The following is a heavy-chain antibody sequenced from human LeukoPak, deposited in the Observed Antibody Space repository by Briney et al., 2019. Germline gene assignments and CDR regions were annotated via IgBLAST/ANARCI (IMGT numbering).Heavy chain of an antibody. CDR2: ISSIRSNI. Sequence: GGCLSLSWVPVRFFLTSYRTNWVRQAARKGLEWVSSISSIRSNILYADSVKDRFCISRDNGKNSLYLQVNSLIAEDPAVYDCARVGRVYDILTGYYAQVDAFDIWGQGTMVTVSS. CDR1: RFFLTSYR. D-gene: IGHD3-9*01. J-gene: IGHJ3*02. CDR3: ARVGRVYDILTGYYAQVDAFDI. V-gene: IGHV3-48*01.